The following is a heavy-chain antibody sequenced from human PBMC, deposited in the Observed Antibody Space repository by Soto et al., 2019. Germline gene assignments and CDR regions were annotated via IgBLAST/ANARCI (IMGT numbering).Heavy chain of an antibody. CDR2: IIPIFDAR. V-gene: IGHV1-69*06. CDR1: GDTFSSHA. D-gene: IGHD2-2*01. J-gene: IGHJ4*02. CDR3: ARSSTTYHYQSSPYWPDKELDI. Sequence: GASVKVSCKASGDTFSSHALSWVRQAPGQGLEWMGGIIPIFDARTYAQKFQGRVTISADKSTKTGYMELSSLTSEDTAVYYCARSSTTYHYQSSPYWPDKELDIWGQGTLVTVSS.